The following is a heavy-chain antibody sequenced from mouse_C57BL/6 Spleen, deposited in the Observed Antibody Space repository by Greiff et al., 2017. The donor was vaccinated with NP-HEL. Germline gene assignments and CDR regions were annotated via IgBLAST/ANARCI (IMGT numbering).Heavy chain of an antibody. J-gene: IGHJ1*03. CDR2: IYFGNGHT. CDR3: ARSHYSTRYWYCDV. CDR1: GYTFTSYG. V-gene: IGHV1-58*01. D-gene: IGHD2-5*01. Sequence: EVKLQQSGAELVRPGSSVKMSCKTSGYTFTSYGINWVKQRPGQGLEWIGYIYFGNGHTEYNEKFKGKATLTSDTSSSKAYRQLSSLTSEDSASYFCARSHYSTRYWYCDVWGTGTTVTVSS.